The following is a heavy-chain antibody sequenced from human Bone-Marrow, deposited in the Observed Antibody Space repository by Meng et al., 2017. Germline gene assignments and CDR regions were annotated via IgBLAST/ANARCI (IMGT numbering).Heavy chain of an antibody. V-gene: IGHV1-2*02. J-gene: IGHJ3*02. CDR1: GYTFTGYY. CDR2: INPNSGGT. CDR3: AGEVGAIDAFDI. D-gene: IGHD1-26*01. Sequence: ASVKVSCKASGYTFTGYYMHWVRQAPGQGLEWMGWINPNSGGTNYAQKFQGRVTMTRDTSISTAYMELSRLRSDDTAVYYCAGEVGAIDAFDIWGQGTMVTVSS.